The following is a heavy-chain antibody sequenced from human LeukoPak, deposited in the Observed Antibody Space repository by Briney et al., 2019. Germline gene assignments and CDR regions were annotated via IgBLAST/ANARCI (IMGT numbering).Heavy chain of an antibody. J-gene: IGHJ1*01. D-gene: IGHD6-19*01. CDR2: ISYDGSNK. V-gene: IGHV3-30*18. CDR3: ANVVGGPGYSSGWYLGYFQQ. Sequence: PGGSLRLSCAASGFTFSSYGMHWVRQAPGKGLEWVAIISYDGSNKYYADSVKGRFTISRDNSKNTLYLQMNSLRAEDTAVYYCANVVGGPGYSSGWYLGYFQQWGQGTLVTVSS. CDR1: GFTFSSYG.